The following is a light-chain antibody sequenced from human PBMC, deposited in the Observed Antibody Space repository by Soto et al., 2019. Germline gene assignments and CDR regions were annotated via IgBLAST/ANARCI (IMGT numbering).Light chain of an antibody. CDR2: ASY. Sequence: DIQITQSPSSLSASVGDRVTITCRTSQSISSHLNWYQHKPGRPPRLLTFASYILESGVPSRFRGSGSDTYFTLTIDSLPPEDVATYYCQHSYITPRYTFGQGTKVEI. CDR1: QSISSH. V-gene: IGKV1-39*01. CDR3: QHSYITPRYT. J-gene: IGKJ2*01.